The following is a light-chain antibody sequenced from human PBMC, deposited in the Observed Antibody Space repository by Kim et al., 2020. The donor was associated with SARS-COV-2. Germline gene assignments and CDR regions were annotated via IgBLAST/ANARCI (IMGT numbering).Light chain of an antibody. CDR1: SHNVGNQS. J-gene: IGLJ2*01. Sequence: RTPTLACTGNSHNVGNQSAAWVEHHRGHPLKLLSDRNNSRPSGISDRLSASRSGGTASLTITGLQPEDEADYYCSAWDSGLSAGIFGGGTQLTVL. CDR3: SAWDSGLSAGI. V-gene: IGLV10-54*01. CDR2: RNN.